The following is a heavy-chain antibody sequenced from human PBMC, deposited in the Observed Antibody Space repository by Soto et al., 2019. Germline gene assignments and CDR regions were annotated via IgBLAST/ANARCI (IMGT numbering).Heavy chain of an antibody. CDR3: ARVHLVWTSSYYCGMDV. CDR2: ISGSGKDT. CDR1: GFTFSNYR. J-gene: IGHJ6*02. V-gene: IGHV3-21*06. D-gene: IGHD1-1*01. Sequence: PGGSLRLSCATSGFTFSNYRMNWVREAPGKGLEWVASISGSGKDTFYRDSVKGRFTISRDNAESSLVLQMNSLTVDDTAVYHCARVHLVWTSSYYCGMDVWGPGTTVTVSS.